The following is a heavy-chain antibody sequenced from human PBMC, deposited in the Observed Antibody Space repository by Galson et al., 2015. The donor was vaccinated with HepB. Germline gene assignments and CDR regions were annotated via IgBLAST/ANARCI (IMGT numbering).Heavy chain of an antibody. Sequence: SLRLSCAAPGFTFSDYYMSWIRQAPGKGLEWVSYISSSSSYTNYADSVEGRFTISRDNAKNSLYLQMNSLRAEDTAVYYCARVYSSYAFDIWGQGTMVTVSS. CDR3: ARVYSSYAFDI. CDR2: ISSSSSYT. J-gene: IGHJ3*02. V-gene: IGHV3-11*06. CDR1: GFTFSDYY. D-gene: IGHD6-6*01.